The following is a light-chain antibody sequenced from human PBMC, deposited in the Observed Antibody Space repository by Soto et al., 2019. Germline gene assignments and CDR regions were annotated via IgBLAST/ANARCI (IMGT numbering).Light chain of an antibody. Sequence: QSVLTQPASVSGSPGQSITISCTGTSSDVGNYNLVSWYQQHPGKAPKLMIYDGNKRPSGVSNRFSGSKSGNTASLTISGLQAEDEADYYCCSYAGSSTSVVFGGGTKLTVL. V-gene: IGLV2-23*01. CDR2: DGN. J-gene: IGLJ2*01. CDR3: CSYAGSSTSVV. CDR1: SSDVGNYNL.